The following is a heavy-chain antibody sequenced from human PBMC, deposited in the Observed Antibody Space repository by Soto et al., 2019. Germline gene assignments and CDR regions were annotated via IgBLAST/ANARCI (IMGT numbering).Heavy chain of an antibody. CDR2: ISGSGGST. CDR1: GFTFSSHA. D-gene: IGHD6-19*01. J-gene: IGHJ4*02. Sequence: EVQLLESGGGLVQPGGSLRLSCAASGFTFSSHAMSWVRQAPGKGLEWVSAISGSGGSTYYADSVKGRFTISRDNSKNTLYLQMNSLRAEDTAVYYCAKGGAVDLLCDYWGQGTLVTVSS. CDR3: AKGGAVDLLCDY. V-gene: IGHV3-23*01.